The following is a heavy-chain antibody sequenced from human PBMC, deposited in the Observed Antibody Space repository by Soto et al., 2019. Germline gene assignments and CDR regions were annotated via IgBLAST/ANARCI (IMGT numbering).Heavy chain of an antibody. CDR3: ARHGDNSRYYYYGMDV. Sequence: PSETLSLTCTVSGGSISSSSYYWGWIRQPPGKGLEWIGSIYYSGSTYYNPSLESRVTISVDTSKNQFSLKLSSVTAADTAVYYCARHGDNSRYYYYGMDVWGQGTTVTVSS. CDR2: IYYSGST. CDR1: GGSISSSSYY. V-gene: IGHV4-39*01. D-gene: IGHD1-20*01. J-gene: IGHJ6*02.